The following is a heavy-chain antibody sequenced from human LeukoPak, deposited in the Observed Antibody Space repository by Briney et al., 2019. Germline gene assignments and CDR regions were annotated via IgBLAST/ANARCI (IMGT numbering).Heavy chain of an antibody. CDR1: GFTFSSYA. Sequence: PGGSLRLSCAASGFTFSSYAMSWVRQAPGKGLEWVSAISGSGGSAYYADSVKGRFTISRDNSKNTLYLQMNSLRAEDTAVYYCAKDVTMIVVVLFDYWGQGTLVTVSS. CDR2: ISGSGGSA. CDR3: AKDVTMIVVVLFDY. V-gene: IGHV3-23*01. J-gene: IGHJ4*02. D-gene: IGHD3-22*01.